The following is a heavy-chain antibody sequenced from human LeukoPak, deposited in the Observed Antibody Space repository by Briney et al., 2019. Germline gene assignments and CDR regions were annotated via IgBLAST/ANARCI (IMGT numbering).Heavy chain of an antibody. Sequence: GGSLRLSCAASGFTFSSYGRSWVRQAPGKGLEWVSYISSSGSTMYYTDSVKGRFTIFRENDKDSLYLQMNSLRAEDTAVYYCAKRRGDCSNGQGCGDSWGQGTLVTVSS. CDR1: GFTFSSYG. CDR2: ISSSGSTM. J-gene: IGHJ4*02. CDR3: AKRRGDCSNGQGCGDS. D-gene: IGHD2-8*01. V-gene: IGHV3-48*04.